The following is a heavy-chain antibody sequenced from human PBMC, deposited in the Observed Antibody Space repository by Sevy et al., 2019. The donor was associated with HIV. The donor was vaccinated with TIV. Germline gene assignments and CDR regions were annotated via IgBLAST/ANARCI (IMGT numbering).Heavy chain of an antibody. CDR3: ARSRRWGIYYYGSGSSQRDAFDI. Sequence: ASVKVSCKASGYTFTSYDINWVRQATGQGLEWMGWMNPNSCNTGYAQKFQGRVTITRNTSISTAYMELSSLRSEDTAVYYCARSRRWGIYYYGSGSSQRDAFDIWGQGTMVTVSS. CDR2: MNPNSCNT. J-gene: IGHJ3*02. V-gene: IGHV1-8*03. CDR1: GYTFTSYD. D-gene: IGHD3-10*01.